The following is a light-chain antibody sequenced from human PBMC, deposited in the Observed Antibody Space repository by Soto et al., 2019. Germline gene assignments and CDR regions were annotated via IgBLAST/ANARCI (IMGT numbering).Light chain of an antibody. Sequence: EIVMTQSPATLSVSLGERVTLSCRASQSVSSYLAWYQQKPGQAPRLLISDAPTRATDIPDRFSGSGSGTDFTLTISSLQSTDLAVFYCLQYSTWPPLYTFGQGTKLEIK. J-gene: IGKJ2*01. CDR1: QSVSSY. CDR2: DAP. V-gene: IGKV3-15*01. CDR3: LQYSTWPPLYT.